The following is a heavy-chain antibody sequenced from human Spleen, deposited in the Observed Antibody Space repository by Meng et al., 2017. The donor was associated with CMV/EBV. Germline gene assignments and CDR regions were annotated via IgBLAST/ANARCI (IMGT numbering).Heavy chain of an antibody. CDR1: GFTFSNYA. CDR2: ISWNSGSI. CDR3: AKDLSGSYPPHDAFDI. D-gene: IGHD1-26*01. J-gene: IGHJ3*02. V-gene: IGHV3-9*01. Sequence: GGSLRLSCAASGFTFSNYAMNWVRQASGKGLEWVSGISWNSGSIGYADSVKGRFTISRDNAKNSLYLQMNSLRAEDTALYYCAKDLSGSYPPHDAFDIWGQGTMVTVSS.